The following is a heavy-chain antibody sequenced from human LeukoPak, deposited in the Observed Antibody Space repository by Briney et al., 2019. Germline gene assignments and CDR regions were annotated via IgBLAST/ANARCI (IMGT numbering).Heavy chain of an antibody. D-gene: IGHD3-22*01. J-gene: IGHJ4*02. Sequence: SVKVSCKVSGGTFNNFALSWVRQAPGQGLEWVGGTIRVSGTTKYAQNLQGRVKVTADGSTSTAYMEMSSLRSEDTAIYYCATDGYYDSSGQLKNWGQGTLVTVSS. V-gene: IGHV1-69*13. CDR1: GGTFNNFA. CDR3: ATDGYYDSSGQLKN. CDR2: TIRVSGTT.